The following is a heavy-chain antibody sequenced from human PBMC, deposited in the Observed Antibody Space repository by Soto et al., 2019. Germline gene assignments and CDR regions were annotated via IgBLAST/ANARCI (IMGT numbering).Heavy chain of an antibody. CDR1: GFTFRSDG. V-gene: IGHV3-23*01. CDR2: ISGSGGYT. D-gene: IGHD2-15*01. Sequence: EVQLLESGGGLVQPGGSLRLSCAASGFTFRSDGMSWVRQAPGKGLEWVSGISGSGGYTYYADSVKGWFTISRDNSKNTSCVQMTGPGAGDTAVYYCANESGGIGGPFGDWGQGTPVTVSS. CDR3: ANESGGIGGPFGD. J-gene: IGHJ4*02.